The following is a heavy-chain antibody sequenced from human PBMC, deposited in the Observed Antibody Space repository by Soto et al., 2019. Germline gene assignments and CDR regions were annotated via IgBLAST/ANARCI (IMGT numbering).Heavy chain of an antibody. CDR1: GFTFSSYA. D-gene: IGHD5-18*01. Sequence: EVQLLESGGGLVQPGGSLRLSCVASGFTFSSYAVSWVRQAPGKGLEWVSAISGSGSGTYYADSVKGRFTISRDNSKNTLYLQMNSLRAEDTALYYCAKDVRGYSYGYDYWGQGTLVTVSS. CDR3: AKDVRGYSYGYDY. CDR2: ISGSGSGT. V-gene: IGHV3-23*01. J-gene: IGHJ4*02.